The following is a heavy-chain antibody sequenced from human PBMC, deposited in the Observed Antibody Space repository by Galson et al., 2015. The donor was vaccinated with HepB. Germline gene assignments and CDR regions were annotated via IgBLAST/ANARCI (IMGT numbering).Heavy chain of an antibody. J-gene: IGHJ4*02. D-gene: IGHD3-16*01. CDR3: ARSWAYYFDY. Sequence: SLRLSCAASGFTFSDYYMSWIRQAPGKGLEWVSYISSSSSYTNYADSVKGRFTISRDNAKNSLYLQMNSLRAEDTAAYYCARSWAYYFDYWGQGTLVTVSS. CDR1: GFTFSDYY. CDR2: ISSSSSYT. V-gene: IGHV3-11*06.